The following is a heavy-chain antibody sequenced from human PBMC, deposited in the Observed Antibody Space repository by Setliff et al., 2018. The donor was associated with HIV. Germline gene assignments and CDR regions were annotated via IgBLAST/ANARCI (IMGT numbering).Heavy chain of an antibody. CDR1: GFTFGVYA. Sequence: GGSLRLSCTTSGFTFGVYAMTWVRQAPGKGLEWVGFIRHKAYGGTAEYDASVKGRFTISRDESRDTVYLQMNSLKTEDTAMYYCTTAPFTMIIVDINKGAFDIWGQGTMVTVSS. CDR3: TTAPFTMIIVDINKGAFDI. CDR2: IRHKAYGGTA. V-gene: IGHV3-49*04. D-gene: IGHD3-22*01. J-gene: IGHJ3*02.